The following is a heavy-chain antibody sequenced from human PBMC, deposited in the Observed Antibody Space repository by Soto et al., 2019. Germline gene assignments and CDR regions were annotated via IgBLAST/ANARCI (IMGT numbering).Heavy chain of an antibody. D-gene: IGHD3-22*01. CDR1: GFTFSSYW. CDR3: AIRASYYDSSGYFDY. J-gene: IGHJ4*02. Sequence: EVQLVESGGGLVQPGGSLRLSCAASGFTFSSYWMHWDRQAPGKGLVWVSRINSDASSTSYADSVKGRFTISRDNAKNTVYLQMNSLRAEDTAVYYCAIRASYYDSSGYFDYWGQGTLVTVSS. V-gene: IGHV3-74*01. CDR2: INSDASST.